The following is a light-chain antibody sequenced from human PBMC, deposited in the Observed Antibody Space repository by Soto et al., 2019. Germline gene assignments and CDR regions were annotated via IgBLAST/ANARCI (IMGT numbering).Light chain of an antibody. V-gene: IGLV2-23*01. CDR1: SSDVGSYNL. CDR3: CSYAGCSTYV. J-gene: IGLJ1*01. Sequence: SALTQPASVSGSPGQSITISCTGTSSDVGSYNLVSWYQQHPGKAPKLMIYEGSKRPSGVSNRFSGSKSGNTASLTISGLQAEDEADYYCCSYAGCSTYVFGTGTKVTVL. CDR2: EGS.